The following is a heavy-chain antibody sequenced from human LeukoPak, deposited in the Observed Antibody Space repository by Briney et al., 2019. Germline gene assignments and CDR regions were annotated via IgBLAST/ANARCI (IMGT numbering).Heavy chain of an antibody. CDR2: TYYRSKWYT. Sequence: SQTLSLTCAISGDSVSSNSAAWNWIRQSPSGGLEWLGRTYYRSKWYTNYAVSVKSRITINPDTSKNQFSLQLNSVTPDDTAVYYCARDPTGDLYFDLWAVAPWSLSPQ. CDR3: ARDPTGDLYFDL. J-gene: IGHJ2*01. CDR1: GDSVSSNSAA. D-gene: IGHD7-27*01. V-gene: IGHV6-1*01.